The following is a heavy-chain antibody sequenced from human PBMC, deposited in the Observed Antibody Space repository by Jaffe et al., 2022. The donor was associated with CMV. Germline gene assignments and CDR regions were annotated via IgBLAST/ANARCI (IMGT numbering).Heavy chain of an antibody. D-gene: IGHD3-10*01. CDR3: ARDGSGSYDYYYYYYMDV. Sequence: QVQLVQSGAEVKKPGASVKVSCKASGYTFTSYAMHWVRQAPGQRLEWMGWINAGNGNTKYSQKFQGRVTITRDTSASTAYMELSSLRSEDTAVYYCARDGSGSYDYYYYYYMDVWGKGTTVTVSS. CDR2: INAGNGNT. CDR1: GYTFTSYA. V-gene: IGHV1-3*01. J-gene: IGHJ6*03.